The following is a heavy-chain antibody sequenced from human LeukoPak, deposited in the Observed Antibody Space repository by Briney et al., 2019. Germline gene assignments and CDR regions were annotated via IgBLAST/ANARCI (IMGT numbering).Heavy chain of an antibody. CDR2: INSDGRSR. V-gene: IGHV3-74*01. Sequence: PGGSLRLSCAASGFTFSSYWMHWVRQAPGKGLVWVACINSDGRSRNYEDSVKGRFTISRDNAKNTLYLQVRSLSAEDTAVYYCARGPSGWGSLDSWGQGTLVTVSS. J-gene: IGHJ4*02. D-gene: IGHD7-27*01. CDR3: ARGPSGWGSLDS. CDR1: GFTFSSYW.